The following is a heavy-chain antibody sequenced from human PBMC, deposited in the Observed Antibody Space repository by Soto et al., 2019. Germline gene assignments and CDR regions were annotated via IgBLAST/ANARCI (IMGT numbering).Heavy chain of an antibody. V-gene: IGHV1-69*01. CDR2: IIPIFGTA. CDR3: AREQITMIVVLIRGHAFDI. CDR1: GGTFSSYA. J-gene: IGHJ3*02. D-gene: IGHD3-22*01. Sequence: QVQLVQSGAEVKKPGSSVKVSCKASGGTFSSYAISWVRQAPGQGLEWMGGIIPIFGTANYAQKFQGRVTITADESTSTAYMELSTLRSEDTAVYYCAREQITMIVVLIRGHAFDIWGQGTMVTVSS.